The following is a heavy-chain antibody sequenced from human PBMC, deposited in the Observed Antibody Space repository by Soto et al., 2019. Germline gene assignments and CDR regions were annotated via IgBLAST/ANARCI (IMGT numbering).Heavy chain of an antibody. CDR2: IWYDGSNK. V-gene: IGHV3-33*01. CDR1: GFTFSSYG. Sequence: GGSLRLSCAASGFTFSSYGMHWVRQAPGKGLEWVAVIWYDGSNKYYADSVKGRFTISRDNSKNTLYLQMNSLRAEDTAVYYWGDSSNMVATILDYGGQGTLVTFSS. CDR3: GDSSNMVATILDY. J-gene: IGHJ4*02. D-gene: IGHD5-12*01.